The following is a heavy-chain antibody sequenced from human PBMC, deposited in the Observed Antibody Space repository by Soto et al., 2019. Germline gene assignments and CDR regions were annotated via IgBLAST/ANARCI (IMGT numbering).Heavy chain of an antibody. CDR3: ARGNGTVTTLFFQH. CDR1: GFTVSSNY. V-gene: IGHV3-53*04. J-gene: IGHJ1*01. Sequence: GGSLRLSCAASGFTVSSNYMSWVRQAPGKGLEWVSVIYSGGSTYYADSVKGRFTISRHNSKNTLYLQMNSLRAEDTAVYYCARGNGTVTTLFFQHWGQGTLVTVSS. CDR2: IYSGGST. D-gene: IGHD4-17*01.